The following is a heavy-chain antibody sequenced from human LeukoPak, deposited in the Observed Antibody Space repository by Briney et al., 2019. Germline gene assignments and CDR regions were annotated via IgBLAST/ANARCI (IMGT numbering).Heavy chain of an antibody. D-gene: IGHD6-19*01. J-gene: IGHJ4*02. Sequence: GGSLRLSCAASGFTFSSYSMHWVRQAPGKGLEWVSSISGTSNYIYYGDSVKGRFTIPRDDAKNSQYLQMNSLRAEDTAVYYCASSGPIAVAFFDYWGQGILVTVSS. CDR1: GFTFSSYS. CDR2: ISGTSNYI. V-gene: IGHV3-21*01. CDR3: ASSGPIAVAFFDY.